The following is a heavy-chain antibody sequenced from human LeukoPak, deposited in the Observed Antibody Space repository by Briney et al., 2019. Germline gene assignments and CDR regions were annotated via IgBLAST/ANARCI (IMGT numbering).Heavy chain of an antibody. D-gene: IGHD3-10*01. CDR3: VRQRAWYGEWAFDF. CDR1: DGSISSRSLY. CDR2: SKSGETT. Sequence: PSETPSLTCTVSDGSISSRSLYWGWIRQPPGGGLEWIGSSKSGETTYNSPSLKSRVTVFVDTAMNQVSLELRSVTAADTAVYYCVRQRAWYGEWAFDFWGQGTLVTVSS. V-gene: IGHV4-39*01. J-gene: IGHJ4*02.